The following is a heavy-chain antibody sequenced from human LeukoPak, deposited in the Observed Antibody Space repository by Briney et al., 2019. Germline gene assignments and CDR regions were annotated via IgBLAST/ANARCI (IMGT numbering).Heavy chain of an antibody. D-gene: IGHD6-13*01. CDR1: GFTFSSYW. V-gene: IGHV3-7*01. CDR3: ARDRIAAAGTFDY. Sequence: GGSLRLSCAASGFTFSSYWMSWVRQAPGKGLEWVANIKQDGSEKYYVDSVKGRFTISRDNAKNSLYLQVNSLRAEDTAVYYCARDRIAAAGTFDYWGQGTLVTVSS. J-gene: IGHJ4*02. CDR2: IKQDGSEK.